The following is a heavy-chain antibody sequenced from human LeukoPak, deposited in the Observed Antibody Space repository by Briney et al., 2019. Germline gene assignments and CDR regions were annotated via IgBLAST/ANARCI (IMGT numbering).Heavy chain of an antibody. CDR1: GYNFNTYW. Sequence: PGESLRLSCKGSGYNFNTYWISWVRQMPGKGLEWMGTVDPSDSYTKYSPPFQGHVSLSADKSISTAYLQWSSLEASDTAIYYCARHLSPLTSGLDSWFDPWGQGTLVTVSS. CDR3: ARHLSPLTSGLDSWFDP. CDR2: VDPSDSYT. J-gene: IGHJ5*02. D-gene: IGHD2-21*01. V-gene: IGHV5-10-1*01.